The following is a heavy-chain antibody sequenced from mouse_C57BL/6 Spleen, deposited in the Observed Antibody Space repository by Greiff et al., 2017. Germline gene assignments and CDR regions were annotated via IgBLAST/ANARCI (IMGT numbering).Heavy chain of an antibody. Sequence: EVKLLESGPVLVKPGASVKMSCKASGYTFTDYYMNWVKQSHGKSLEWIGVINPYNGGTSYNQKFKGKATLTVDKSSSAAYMELNSLTSEDSAVYYCARGRLLVLLGGDYYAMDYWGQGTSVTVSS. CDR1: GYTFTDYY. D-gene: IGHD2-12*01. CDR2: INPYNGGT. J-gene: IGHJ4*01. CDR3: ARGRLLVLLGGDYYAMDY. V-gene: IGHV1-19*01.